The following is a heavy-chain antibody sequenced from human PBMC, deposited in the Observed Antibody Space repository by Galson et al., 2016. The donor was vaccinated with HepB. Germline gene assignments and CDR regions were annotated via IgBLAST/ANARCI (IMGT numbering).Heavy chain of an antibody. V-gene: IGHV3-30*09. CDR1: GFRFSGFG. J-gene: IGHJ4*02. D-gene: IGHD2-15*01. CDR3: ATDIVVVDGAARTDY. Sequence: SLRLSCAASGFRFSGFGIHWVRQAPGKGLEWEAVISYDGSYKHYTESVQGRFAISRDNSMNTAYLLMNSLRGDDTAVYYCATDIVVVDGAARTDYWGQGTLVTVSS. CDR2: ISYDGSYK.